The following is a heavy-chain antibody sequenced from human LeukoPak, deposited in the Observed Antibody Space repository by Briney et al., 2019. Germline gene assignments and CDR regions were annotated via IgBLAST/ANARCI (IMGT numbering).Heavy chain of an antibody. CDR1: GFTFDDYG. J-gene: IGHJ4*02. CDR2: INWNGGST. D-gene: IGHD3-16*01. Sequence: GGSLRLSCAASGFTFDDYGMSWVRQAPGKGLEWVSGINWNGGSTGYADSVKGRFTISRDNAKNSLYLQMNSLRAEDTAVYYCARDPAVSYDYVWGSFAGYWGQGTLVTVSS. CDR3: ARDPAVSYDYVWGSFAGY. V-gene: IGHV3-20*04.